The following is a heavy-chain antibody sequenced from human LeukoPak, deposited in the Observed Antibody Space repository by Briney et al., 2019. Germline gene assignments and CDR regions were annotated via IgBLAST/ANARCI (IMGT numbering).Heavy chain of an antibody. Sequence: PGGSLRLSCAASGFTFSSYAMSWVRQAPGKGLEWVSAISGSGGSTYYADSVKGRFTISRDNSKNTLYLQMNSLRAEDTAVYYCAGSSSSNYYYYGMDVWGQGTTVTVSS. D-gene: IGHD6-13*01. CDR2: ISGSGGST. CDR1: GFTFSSYA. J-gene: IGHJ6*02. CDR3: AGSSSSNYYYYGMDV. V-gene: IGHV3-23*01.